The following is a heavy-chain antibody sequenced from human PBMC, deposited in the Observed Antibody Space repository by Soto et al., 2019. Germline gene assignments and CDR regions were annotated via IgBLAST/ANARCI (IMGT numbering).Heavy chain of an antibody. J-gene: IGHJ4*02. Sequence: EVQLVESGGGLVQPGGSLRLSCAASGFTFSTNEMNWVRQAPGKGLEWVSYISSSGYTIYYADSVEGRFTISRDNAQNSLYLQRNSPRAENSAVYYGAGPTAPVNSWGQGTPVTVSS. D-gene: IGHD4-17*01. CDR2: ISSSGYTI. V-gene: IGHV3-48*03. CDR3: AGPTAPVNS. CDR1: GFTFSTNE.